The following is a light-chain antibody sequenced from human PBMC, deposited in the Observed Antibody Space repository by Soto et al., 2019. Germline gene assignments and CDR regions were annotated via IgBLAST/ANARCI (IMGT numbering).Light chain of an antibody. J-gene: IGLJ1*01. Sequence: QSALTQPASVSGSPGQSVTISCTGPRSDIGDSNFISWYQHSPGKAPRLLIYEVNNRPSGVSKRFSGSKAGNTASLTIYGLLDDDEADYFCASFRSGTILVFGSGTKVTVL. CDR3: ASFRSGTILV. V-gene: IGLV2-14*01. CDR1: RSDIGDSNF. CDR2: EVN.